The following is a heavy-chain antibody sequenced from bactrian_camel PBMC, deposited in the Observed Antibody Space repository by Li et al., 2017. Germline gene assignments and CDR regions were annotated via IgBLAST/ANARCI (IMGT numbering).Heavy chain of an antibody. D-gene: IGHD2*01. CDR2: IDSDGST. J-gene: IGHJ4*01. Sequence: HVQLVESGGGSVQSGGSLRISCAASGYTYNSYCMGWIRQAPGKEREGVAAIDSDGSTSYADSVKGRFTISQDIANNILYLQMNSLKPEDTAIYYCAANLVLYYNGSDGCFVREDQIYWGQGTQVTVS. V-gene: IGHV3S26*01. CDR1: GYTYNSYC. CDR3: AANLVLYYNGSDGCFVREDQIY.